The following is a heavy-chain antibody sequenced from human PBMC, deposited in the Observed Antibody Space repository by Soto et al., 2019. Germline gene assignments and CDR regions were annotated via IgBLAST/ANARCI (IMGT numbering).Heavy chain of an antibody. CDR3: ARTLSSSAENWFDP. D-gene: IGHD6-6*01. V-gene: IGHV6-1*01. CDR1: GDSVSSNSAA. Sequence: SQTLSLTCAISGDSVSSNSAAWNWIRQSPSRGLEWLGRTYYRSKWYNDYAVSVKSRITINPDTSKNQFSLQLNSVTPEDTAVGFCARTLSSSAENWFDPRGQGTLVTVSS. J-gene: IGHJ5*02. CDR2: TYYRSKWYN.